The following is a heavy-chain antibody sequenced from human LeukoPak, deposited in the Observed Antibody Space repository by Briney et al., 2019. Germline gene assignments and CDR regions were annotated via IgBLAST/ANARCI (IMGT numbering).Heavy chain of an antibody. D-gene: IGHD5-18*01. J-gene: IGHJ4*02. CDR2: IYYSGST. Sequence: SETLSLTCTVSGGSISISSYYWGWIRQPPGKGLEWIGSIYYSGSTYYNPSLKSRVTISVDTSKNQFSLKLSSVTAADTAVYYCETGTGGYSYALPAPRWGQGTLVTVSS. CDR3: ETGTGGYSYALPAPR. V-gene: IGHV4-39*01. CDR1: GGSISISSYY.